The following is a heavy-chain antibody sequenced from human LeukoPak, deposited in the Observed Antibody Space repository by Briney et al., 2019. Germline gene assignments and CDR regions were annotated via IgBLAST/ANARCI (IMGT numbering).Heavy chain of an antibody. CDR3: ARGLSMVQGVIFGY. Sequence: ASVKVSCKASGYTFTSYDINWVRQATGQGLEWMGWMNPNSSNTGYAQKFQGRVTMTRNTSISTAYMELSSLRSEDTAVYYCARGLSMVQGVIFGYWGQGTLVTVSS. J-gene: IGHJ4*02. D-gene: IGHD3-10*01. V-gene: IGHV1-8*01. CDR1: GYTFTSYD. CDR2: MNPNSSNT.